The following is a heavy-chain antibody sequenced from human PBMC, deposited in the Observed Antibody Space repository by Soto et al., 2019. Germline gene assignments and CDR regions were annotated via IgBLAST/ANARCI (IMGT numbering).Heavy chain of an antibody. CDR3: ARGDPGRGYSNWFDP. J-gene: IGHJ5*02. V-gene: IGHV1-3*01. D-gene: IGHD3-3*01. CDR1: GYTFSTYA. Sequence: ASVKVSCKASGYTFSTYAMHWVRQAPGQRLEWMGWVNAGNGNTKYSQKFQGRVTITRDTSASTAYMELSSLRSEDTAVYCCARGDPGRGYSNWFDPWGQGTLVT. CDR2: VNAGNGNT.